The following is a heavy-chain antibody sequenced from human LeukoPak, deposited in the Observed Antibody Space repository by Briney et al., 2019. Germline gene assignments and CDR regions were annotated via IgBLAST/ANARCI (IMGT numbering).Heavy chain of an antibody. Sequence: QPGGSLRLSCAASGFTFSYYWMSWVRQAPGKGLEWVANIKQDGSEKYYVDSVKGRFTISRDNAKKSLYLQTASLRVEDTAVYYCARGWGDCAMFNCYTGGDVFDIWGQGTMVTVSS. V-gene: IGHV3-7*01. CDR2: IKQDGSEK. D-gene: IGHD3-10*02. J-gene: IGHJ3*02. CDR1: GFTFSYYW. CDR3: ARGWGDCAMFNCYTGGDVFDI.